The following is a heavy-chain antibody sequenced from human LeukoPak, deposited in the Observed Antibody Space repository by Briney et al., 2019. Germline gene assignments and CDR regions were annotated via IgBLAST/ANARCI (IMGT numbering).Heavy chain of an antibody. D-gene: IGHD3-22*01. Sequence: GGSLRLSCAASGFTFSSYAMSWVRQAPGKGLEWVSYISTSGSTIYYADSVKGRFTISRDNAKNSLFLQMNSLKTEDTAVYYCITFSTMIVVVGNWGQGTLVTVSS. V-gene: IGHV3-48*04. CDR2: ISTSGSTI. J-gene: IGHJ4*02. CDR3: ITFSTMIVVVGN. CDR1: GFTFSSYA.